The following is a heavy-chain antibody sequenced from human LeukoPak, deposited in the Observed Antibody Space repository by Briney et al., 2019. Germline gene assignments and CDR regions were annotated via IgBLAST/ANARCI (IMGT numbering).Heavy chain of an antibody. CDR2: ISSSSSYT. CDR3: ARNSIAAAGRYYYYGMDV. D-gene: IGHD6-13*01. CDR1: GFTFSDYY. J-gene: IGHJ6*02. V-gene: IGHV3-11*03. Sequence: GGSLRLSCAASGFTFSDYYMSWIRQAPGKGLEWVSYISSSSSYTNYADSVKGRFTISRDNAKNSLYLQMNSLGAEDTAVYYCARNSIAAAGRYYYYGMDVWGQGTTVTVSS.